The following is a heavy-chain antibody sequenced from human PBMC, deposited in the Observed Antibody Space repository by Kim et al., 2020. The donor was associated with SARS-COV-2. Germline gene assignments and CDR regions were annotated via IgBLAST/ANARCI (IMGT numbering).Heavy chain of an antibody. J-gene: IGHJ4*02. D-gene: IGHD6-13*01. Sequence: STACSVKGRFTISRDKAKNTLYLQMNSQRAEDTAVYYCATIAAAGPSLVWGQGTLVTVSS. V-gene: IGHV3-74*01. CDR3: ATIAAAGPSLV.